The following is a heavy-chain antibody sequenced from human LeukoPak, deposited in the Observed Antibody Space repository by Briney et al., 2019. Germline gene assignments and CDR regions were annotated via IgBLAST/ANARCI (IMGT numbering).Heavy chain of an antibody. CDR3: ARDLTAQNWFDP. CDR1: GGSISSYY. V-gene: IGHV4-59*01. CDR2: IYNSGST. Sequence: PSETLSLTCTVSGGSISSYYWSWIRQSPGKGLEWIGYIYNSGSTNYNLSLKSRVTISVDTSKNQFSLKLSSVTAADTAVYYCARDLTAQNWFDPWGQGTLVTVSS. J-gene: IGHJ5*02.